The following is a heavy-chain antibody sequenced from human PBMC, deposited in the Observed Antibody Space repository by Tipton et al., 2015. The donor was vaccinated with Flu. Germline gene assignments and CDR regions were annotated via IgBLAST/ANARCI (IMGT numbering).Heavy chain of an antibody. CDR2: ISGSGATT. CDR3: SKDEYYDSGSYPDY. J-gene: IGHJ4*02. Sequence: SLRLSCAASGFTFSTSAMSWVRQAPGKGLEWVSAISGSGATTYYADSVKGRFTISRDNSKNTLFLQMNSLRAEDTAVYYCSKDEYYDSGSYPDYWGQGTLVTVSS. CDR1: GFTFSTSA. V-gene: IGHV3-23*01. D-gene: IGHD3-10*01.